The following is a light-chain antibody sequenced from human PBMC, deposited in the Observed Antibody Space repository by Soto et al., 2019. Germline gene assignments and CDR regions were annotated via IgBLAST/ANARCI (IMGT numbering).Light chain of an antibody. CDR2: EVT. Sequence: QSALTQPASVSGSPGQSITISCTGTGSDVGTYTYVSWYQQHPGEAPKLMIYEVTNRPSGVSHRFSGSKSGNTASLTISGLQAEDEAVYFCSSFTGITTHPVIFGGGTKLTVL. CDR1: GSDVGTYTY. CDR3: SSFTGITTHPVI. J-gene: IGLJ2*01. V-gene: IGLV2-14*01.